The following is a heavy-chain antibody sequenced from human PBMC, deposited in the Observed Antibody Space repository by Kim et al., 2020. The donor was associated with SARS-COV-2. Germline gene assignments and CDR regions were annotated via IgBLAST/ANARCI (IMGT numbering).Heavy chain of an antibody. D-gene: IGHD6-13*01. Sequence: YYADSVTGRFTISRDNAKNSLYLQMNSLRGEDTAVYYCAREIAAAGRFDYWGQGTLVTVSS. CDR3: AREIAAAGRFDY. J-gene: IGHJ4*02. V-gene: IGHV3-21*01.